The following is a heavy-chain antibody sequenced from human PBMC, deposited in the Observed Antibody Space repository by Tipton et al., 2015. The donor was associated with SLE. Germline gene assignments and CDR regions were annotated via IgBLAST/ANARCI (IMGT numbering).Heavy chain of an antibody. V-gene: IGHV1-18*01. CDR2: ISAYNGNT. CDR1: GYTFTSYG. CDR3: AIERKSPGWCDFVGGV. D-gene: IGHD2-21*01. J-gene: IGHJ6*02. Sequence: QLVQSGAEVKKPGASVKVSCKASGYTFTSYGISWVRQAPGQGLEWMGWISAYNGNTNYAQKLQDRVTMTTDTSKSTAYMELRGLGSDETGGYGCAIERKSPGWCDFVGGVLGQGTTVTGS.